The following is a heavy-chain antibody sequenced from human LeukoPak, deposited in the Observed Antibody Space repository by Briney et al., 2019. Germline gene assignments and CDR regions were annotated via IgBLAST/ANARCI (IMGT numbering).Heavy chain of an antibody. V-gene: IGHV4-34*01. CDR2: INHSGST. CDR3: ARGFNWSSSWFDAFDI. D-gene: IGHD6-13*01. CDR1: GGSFSGYY. Sequence: PSETLSLTCAVYGGSFSGYYWSWIRQPPGKGLEWIGEINHSGSTNYNPSLKSRVTISVDTSKNQFSLKLSSVTAADTAVYYCARGFNWSSSWFDAFDIWGQGTMVTVSS. J-gene: IGHJ3*02.